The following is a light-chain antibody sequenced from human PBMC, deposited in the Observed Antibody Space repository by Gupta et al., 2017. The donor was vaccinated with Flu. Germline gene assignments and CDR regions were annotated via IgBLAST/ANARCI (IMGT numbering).Light chain of an antibody. CDR1: QIIGSR. J-gene: IGKJ4*01. CDR3: QQRNSCPLT. V-gene: IGKV3-11*01. CDR2: DAS. Sequence: PATLSASIGERATITCRASQIIGSRLAWYQQKPGRAPRLLIYDASNRETDIPSRFSGSGSGTDFTLTIGSLQAEDFAIYFCQQRNSCPLTFGGGTXVEIK.